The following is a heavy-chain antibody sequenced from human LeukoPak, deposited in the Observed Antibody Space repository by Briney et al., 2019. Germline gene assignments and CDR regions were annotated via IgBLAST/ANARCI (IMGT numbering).Heavy chain of an antibody. Sequence: ASVKVSCKASGYTFTGYYMHWVRQAPGQGLEWMGWINPNSGGTNYAQKFQGRVTMTRDRSISTAYMELRRLRSDDTAVYYCARVEGYCSSTSCYATQDYYYGMDVWGQGTTVTVSS. J-gene: IGHJ6*02. V-gene: IGHV1-2*02. D-gene: IGHD2-2*01. CDR3: ARVEGYCSSTSCYATQDYYYGMDV. CDR2: INPNSGGT. CDR1: GYTFTGYY.